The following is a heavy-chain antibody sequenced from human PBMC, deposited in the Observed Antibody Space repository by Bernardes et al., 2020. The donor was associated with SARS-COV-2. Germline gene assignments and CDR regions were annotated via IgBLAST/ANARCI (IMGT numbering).Heavy chain of an antibody. V-gene: IGHV4-4*07. J-gene: IGHJ5*02. CDR3: ARAGIAAAGYWFDP. CDR2: IYTSGST. CDR1: GGSISSYY. D-gene: IGHD6-13*01. Sequence: ETLSLTCTVSGGSISSYYWSWIRQPAGKGLEWIGRIYTSGSTNYDPSLKSRVTMSVDTSKNQFSLKLSSVTAADTAVYYCARAGIAAAGYWFDPWGQGTLVTVSS.